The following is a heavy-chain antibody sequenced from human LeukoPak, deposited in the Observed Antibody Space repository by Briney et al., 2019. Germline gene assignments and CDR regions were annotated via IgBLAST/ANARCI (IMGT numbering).Heavy chain of an antibody. CDR1: GGSISSYY. J-gene: IGHJ3*02. Sequence: SETLSLTCTVSGGSISSYYWSWIRQPPGKGLEWIGYIYYSGSTNYNPSLESRVTISVDTSKNQFFLKLSSVTAADAAVYYCARESGGETNGAFDIWGQGTMVTVSS. D-gene: IGHD3-16*01. CDR3: ARESGGETNGAFDI. CDR2: IYYSGST. V-gene: IGHV4-59*12.